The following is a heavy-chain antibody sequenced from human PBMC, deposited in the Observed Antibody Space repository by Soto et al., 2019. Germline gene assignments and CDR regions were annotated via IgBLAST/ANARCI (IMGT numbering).Heavy chain of an antibody. CDR1: GGSISSYY. J-gene: IGHJ5*02. V-gene: IGHV4-59*01. Sequence: PSETLSLTCTVSGGSISSYYWSWIRQPPGKGLEWIGYIYYSGSTNYNPSLKSRVTISVDTSKNQFSLKLSSVTAADTAVYYCARSPPFYDFVWGSDRIQNLFDPWGQGTLVTVSS. D-gene: IGHD3-16*02. CDR3: ARSPPFYDFVWGSDRIQNLFDP. CDR2: IYYSGST.